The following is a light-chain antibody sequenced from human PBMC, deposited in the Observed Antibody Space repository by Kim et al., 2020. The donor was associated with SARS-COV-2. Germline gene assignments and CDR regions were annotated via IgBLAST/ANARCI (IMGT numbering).Light chain of an antibody. V-gene: IGKV1-5*03. Sequence: LSASVGDTVTITCRASQSISTWLAWYQQKPGKAPKLLIYMASTLESGVPSRFRGSGSGTEFTLTISSLQPDDFATYYCQQYKSYWAFGQGTKVEI. CDR1: QSISTW. CDR3: QQYKSYWA. J-gene: IGKJ1*01. CDR2: MAS.